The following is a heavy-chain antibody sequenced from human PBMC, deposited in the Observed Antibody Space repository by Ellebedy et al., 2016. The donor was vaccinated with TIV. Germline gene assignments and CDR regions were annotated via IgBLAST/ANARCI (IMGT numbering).Heavy chain of an antibody. Sequence: GESLKISCAASGFTLSTHWMSWVRQAPGKGLEWVASIKQDGSVQFYVNSVRGRFTISRDNSKTSTYLQMNSLRAEDTAVSDCASGAYLNSWYHLDYWGQGTLVTVSS. CDR1: GFTLSTHW. V-gene: IGHV3-7*01. CDR3: ASGAYLNSWYHLDY. D-gene: IGHD2-21*01. CDR2: IKQDGSVQ. J-gene: IGHJ4*02.